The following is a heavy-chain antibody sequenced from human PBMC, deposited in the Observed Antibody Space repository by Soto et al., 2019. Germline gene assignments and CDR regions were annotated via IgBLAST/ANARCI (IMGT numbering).Heavy chain of an antibody. D-gene: IGHD3-10*01. CDR1: GYTFTGYY. CDR2: INPNSGGT. J-gene: IGHJ6*02. V-gene: IGHV1-2*04. CDR3: ARGDYGSVGSYGMDV. Sequence: ASVKVSCKASGYTFTGYYMHWVRQAPGQGLEWMGWINPNSGGTNYAQKFQGWVTMTRDTSISTAYMELSRLRSDDTAVYYCARGDYGSVGSYGMDVWGQGTTVTVSS.